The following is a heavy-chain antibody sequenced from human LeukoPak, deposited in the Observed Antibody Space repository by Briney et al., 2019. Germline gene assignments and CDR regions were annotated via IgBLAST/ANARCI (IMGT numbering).Heavy chain of an antibody. V-gene: IGHV3-30*04. D-gene: IGHD2-15*01. CDR1: GFTFSSYA. J-gene: IGHJ4*02. CDR2: ISYDGSNK. Sequence: GRSLRLSCAASGFTFSSYAMHWVRQAPGKGLEWVAVISYDGSNKYYADSVKGRFTISRDNSKNTLYLQMNSLRAEDTAVYYCARDRRVVVASYYFDYWGQGTLVTVSS. CDR3: ARDRRVVVASYYFDY.